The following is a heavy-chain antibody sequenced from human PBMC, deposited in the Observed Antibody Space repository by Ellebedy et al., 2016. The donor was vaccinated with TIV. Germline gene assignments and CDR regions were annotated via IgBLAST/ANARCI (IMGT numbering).Heavy chain of an antibody. J-gene: IGHJ3*02. Sequence: PGGSLRLSCAASGFSFSDYQMSWIRQAPRKGLEWVSYISSSRSSSNYADSVKGRFTISRDNAKNSLYLQMHSLRIEETAVYYCARDCEYTSSWNGNAFDIWGQGTMVTVSS. CDR1: GFSFSDYQ. CDR2: ISSSRSSS. D-gene: IGHD6-13*01. V-gene: IGHV3-11*06. CDR3: ARDCEYTSSWNGNAFDI.